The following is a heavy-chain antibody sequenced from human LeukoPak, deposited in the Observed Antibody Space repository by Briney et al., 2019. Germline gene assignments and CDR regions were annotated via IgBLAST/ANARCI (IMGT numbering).Heavy chain of an antibody. D-gene: IGHD3-22*01. V-gene: IGHV3-30-3*01. J-gene: IGHJ4*02. CDR2: ISYGGSNK. Sequence: GRSLRLSCAASGFTFSSYAMHWVRQAPGKGLEWVAVISYGGSNKYYADSVKGRFTISRDNSKNTLYLQMNSLRAEDTAVYYCARDPLLYYYDSSGYHTESIIDYWGQGTLVTVSS. CDR3: ARDPLLYYYDSSGYHTESIIDY. CDR1: GFTFSSYA.